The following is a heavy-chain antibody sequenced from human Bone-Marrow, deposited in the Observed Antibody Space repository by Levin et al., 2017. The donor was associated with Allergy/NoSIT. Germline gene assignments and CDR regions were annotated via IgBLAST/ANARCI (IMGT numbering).Heavy chain of an antibody. CDR1: GFSFSNYY. CDR2: VTSDGSVT. CDR3: ARGSCSSTSCLDN. V-gene: IGHV3-74*01. Sequence: GASVKVSCAASGFSFSNYYMHWVRQAAGKGLVWVARVTSDGSVTDYADSVKGRFTISRDNARNTLYLQMNSLRAEDTAVYYCARGSCSSTSCLDNWGQGILVTVSS. J-gene: IGHJ4*02. D-gene: IGHD2-2*01.